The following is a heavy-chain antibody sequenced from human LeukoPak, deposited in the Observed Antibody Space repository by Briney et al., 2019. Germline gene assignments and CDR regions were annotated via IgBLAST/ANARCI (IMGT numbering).Heavy chain of an antibody. J-gene: IGHJ4*03. CDR2: INHSGST. Sequence: SETLSLTCAVYGGSFSGYYWSWIRQPPGKGLEWIGEINHSGSTNYNPSLKSRVTISVDTSKNQFSLKLSSVTAADTAVYYCARGLGYCSSTSCYALHFDYWGQGTTVTVSS. CDR3: ARGLGYCSSTSCYALHFDY. D-gene: IGHD2-2*01. V-gene: IGHV4-34*01. CDR1: GGSFSGYY.